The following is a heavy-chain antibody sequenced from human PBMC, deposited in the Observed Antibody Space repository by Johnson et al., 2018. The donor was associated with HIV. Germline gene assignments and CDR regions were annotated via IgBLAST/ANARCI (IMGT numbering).Heavy chain of an antibody. CDR2: ISYDGSNK. Sequence: QVQLVESGGGVVQPGRSLRLSCAASGFTFSSYGMHWVRQAPGKGLEWVAVISYDGSNKYYADSVKGLFSISRDHDKHSLYLQMNSLRAEDTAVYYCARDRCYWDAFDIWGQGTMVTVSS. V-gene: IGHV3-30*03. D-gene: IGHD3-10*01. CDR3: ARDRCYWDAFDI. CDR1: GFTFSSYG. J-gene: IGHJ3*02.